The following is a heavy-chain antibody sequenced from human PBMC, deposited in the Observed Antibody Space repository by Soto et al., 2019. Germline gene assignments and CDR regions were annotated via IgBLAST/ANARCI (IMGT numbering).Heavy chain of an antibody. CDR1: GGSISSYY. CDR2: IYYSGST. Sequence: SETLSLTCTVSGGSISSYYWSWIRQPPGKGLEWIGYIYYSGSTNYNPSLKSRVTISVDTSKNQFSLKLSSVTAADTAVYYCARVPTHSGYDYYFDYWGQGTLVTVSS. CDR3: ARVPTHSGYDYYFDY. J-gene: IGHJ4*02. D-gene: IGHD5-12*01. V-gene: IGHV4-59*01.